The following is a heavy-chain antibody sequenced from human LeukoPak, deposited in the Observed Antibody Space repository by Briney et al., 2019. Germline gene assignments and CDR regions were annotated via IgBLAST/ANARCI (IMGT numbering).Heavy chain of an antibody. V-gene: IGHV4-59*08. J-gene: IGHJ4*02. D-gene: IGHD3-22*01. Sequence: GSLRLSCAASGFTFSSYSMNWVRQAPGKGLEWIGYIYYSGSTNYNPSLKSRVTISVDTSKNQFSLKLSSVTAADTAVYYCARLSGDSSGFLDYWGQGTLVTVSS. CDR3: ARLSGDSSGFLDY. CDR2: IYYSGST. CDR1: GFTFSSYS.